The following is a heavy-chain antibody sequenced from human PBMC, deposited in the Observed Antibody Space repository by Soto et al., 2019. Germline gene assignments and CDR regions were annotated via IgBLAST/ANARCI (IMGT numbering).Heavy chain of an antibody. J-gene: IGHJ4*02. Sequence: QVQLVESGGGVVQPGRSLRLSCAASGFMFTVYTMHWVRQAPGKGLEWVAVISYDGSNRYYADSVKGRFTISRDNSKNTLYLQMNSLRAEDTAVYYCARGYYDSSGYCLDYWGQGTLVIVSS. CDR1: GFMFTVYT. V-gene: IGHV3-30-3*01. D-gene: IGHD3-22*01. CDR3: ARGYYDSSGYCLDY. CDR2: ISYDGSNR.